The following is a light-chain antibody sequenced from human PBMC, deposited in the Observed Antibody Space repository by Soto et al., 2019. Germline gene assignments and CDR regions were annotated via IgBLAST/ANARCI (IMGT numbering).Light chain of an antibody. V-gene: IGKV3-20*01. CDR2: GAS. CDR3: QQYGTSPWT. CDR1: QSVSSSY. Sequence: EIVLTQSPGTVSLSPGERATLSCRASQSVSSSYLAWYQQKPGQAPRLLIYGASSRATGIPDRFGGSGSGTDFTLTISRLEPEDFAVYYCQQYGTSPWTFGQGTKVDI. J-gene: IGKJ1*01.